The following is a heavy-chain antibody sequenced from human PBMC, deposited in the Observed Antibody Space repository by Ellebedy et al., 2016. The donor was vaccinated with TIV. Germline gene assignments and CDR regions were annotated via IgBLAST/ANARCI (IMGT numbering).Heavy chain of an antibody. J-gene: IGHJ5*02. CDR1: GFSFSTYW. V-gene: IGHV3-7*01. CDR2: IKQDGSEK. CDR3: ARGRYYCSSTSCYAPSWFDP. Sequence: GGSLRLSXKASGFSFSTYWMGWVRQAPGKGLEWVAHIKQDGSEKHYADSVKGRFTISRDNAKNSLYLQMNSLGAEDTAVYFGARGRYYCSSTSCYAPSWFDPWGQGTLVTVSS. D-gene: IGHD2-2*01.